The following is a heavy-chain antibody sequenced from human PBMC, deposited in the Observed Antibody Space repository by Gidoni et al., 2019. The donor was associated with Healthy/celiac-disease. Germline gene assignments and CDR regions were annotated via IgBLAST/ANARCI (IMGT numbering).Heavy chain of an antibody. CDR3: ARDRYDYGGNSGVFFDY. Sequence: QVQLVQSGAEVKKPGASVKVSCKASGYTFNSYGISWVRQAPGQGLEWMGWISAYNGNTNYAQKLQGRVTMTTDTSTSTAYMELRSLRSDDTAVYYCARDRYDYGGNSGVFFDYWGQGTLVTVSS. J-gene: IGHJ4*02. CDR2: ISAYNGNT. V-gene: IGHV1-18*04. CDR1: GYTFNSYG. D-gene: IGHD4-17*01.